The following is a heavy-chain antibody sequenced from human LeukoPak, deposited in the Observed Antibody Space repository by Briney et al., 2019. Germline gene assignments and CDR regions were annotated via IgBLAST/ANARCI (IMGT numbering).Heavy chain of an antibody. Sequence: ASVKVSCKASGYTFTSYGISWVRQAPGQGLEWMGWISAYNGNTNYAQKLQGRVTMTTDTSTSTAYMELRSLRSDDTAVYYCAKDRSSFPPYYYDSSREYFQHWGQGTLVTVSS. CDR1: GYTFTSYG. CDR3: AKDRSSFPPYYYDSSREYFQH. D-gene: IGHD3-22*01. J-gene: IGHJ1*01. CDR2: ISAYNGNT. V-gene: IGHV1-18*01.